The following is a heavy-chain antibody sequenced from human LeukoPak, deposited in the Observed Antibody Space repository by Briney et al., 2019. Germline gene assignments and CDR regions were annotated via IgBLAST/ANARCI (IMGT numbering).Heavy chain of an antibody. CDR2: IKQDGSEI. CDR3: GRGMDV. CDR1: GFTFSSYW. Sequence: GGSLRLSCAAPGFTFSSYWMHWVRQAPGKGLEWVANIKQDGSEIYYVDSVKGRFTISRDNAKNSLYLQMNSLRAGDTAVYYCGRGMDVWGQGTTVTVSS. V-gene: IGHV3-7*04. J-gene: IGHJ6*02.